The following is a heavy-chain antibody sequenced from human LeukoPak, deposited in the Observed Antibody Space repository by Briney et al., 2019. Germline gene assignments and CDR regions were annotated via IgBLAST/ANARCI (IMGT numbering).Heavy chain of an antibody. D-gene: IGHD3-16*01. Sequence: KPSETLSLTCTVSGGSIISSIDYWGWIRQPPGKGLEWIGGIYISGSTYYNPSLKSRVTISEDTSKNQFSLKLSSVTAADTAVYYCARRWGGDFEYWGQGALVTVSS. CDR1: GGSIISSIDY. CDR3: ARRWGGDFEY. CDR2: IYISGST. V-gene: IGHV4-39*01. J-gene: IGHJ4*02.